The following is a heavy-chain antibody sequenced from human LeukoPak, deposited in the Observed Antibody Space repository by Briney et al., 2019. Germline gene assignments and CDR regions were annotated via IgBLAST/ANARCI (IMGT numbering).Heavy chain of an antibody. J-gene: IGHJ3*02. CDR2: TDSNSETT. CDR3: ARGAIFGVVITRSAFDI. V-gene: IGHV3-48*03. D-gene: IGHD3-3*01. Sequence: GGSLRLSCAVSGFSLTTYEMDWIRQAPGKGLEWVAYTDSNSETTHYADSVKGRFTISRDNSKNTLYLQMNSLRAEDTAVYYCARGAIFGVVITRSAFDIWRQGTMVTVSS. CDR1: GFSLTTYE.